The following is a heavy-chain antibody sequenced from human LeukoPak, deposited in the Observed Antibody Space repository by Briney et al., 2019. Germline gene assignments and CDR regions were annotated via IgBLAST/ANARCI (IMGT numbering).Heavy chain of an antibody. CDR2: ISGSGGST. D-gene: IGHD2-2*01. Sequence: GGSLRLSCAASGFTFSSYAMSWVRQAPGKGLERVSAISGSGGSTYYADSVKGRFTISRDNSKNTLYLQMNSLRAEDTAVYYCAKDHCSSTSCYDYYYYMDVWGKGTTVTVSS. J-gene: IGHJ6*03. CDR1: GFTFSSYA. CDR3: AKDHCSSTSCYDYYYYMDV. V-gene: IGHV3-23*01.